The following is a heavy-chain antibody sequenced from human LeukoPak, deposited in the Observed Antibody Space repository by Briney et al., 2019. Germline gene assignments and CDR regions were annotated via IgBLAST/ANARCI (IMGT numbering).Heavy chain of an antibody. V-gene: IGHV4-59*08. CDR2: IYDSEST. J-gene: IGHJ3*02. CDR1: GGSISGYY. CDR3: ARRTRYDILTGDAFDI. Sequence: PSETLSLTCTVSGGSISGYYWNWIRQPPGKGLEWIAYIYDSESTNYNPSLRSRVTISVDTSKNQFSLKLSSVTAADTAVYYCARRTRYDILTGDAFDIWGQGTMVTVSS. D-gene: IGHD3-9*01.